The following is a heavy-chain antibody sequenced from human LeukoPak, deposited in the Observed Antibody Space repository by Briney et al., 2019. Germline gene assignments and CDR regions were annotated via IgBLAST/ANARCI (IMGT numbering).Heavy chain of an antibody. D-gene: IGHD6-13*01. V-gene: IGHV1-18*01. CDR2: ISAYNGNT. CDR1: GYTFTSYG. J-gene: IGHJ6*02. CDR3: ARTGDSSSWYGVYYYYYGMDV. Sequence: ASVKVSCKASGYTFTSYGISWVRQAPGQGLEWMVWISAYNGNTNYAQKLQGRVTMTTDTSTSTAYMELRSLRSDDTAVYYCARTGDSSSWYGVYYYYYGMDVWGQGTTVTVSS.